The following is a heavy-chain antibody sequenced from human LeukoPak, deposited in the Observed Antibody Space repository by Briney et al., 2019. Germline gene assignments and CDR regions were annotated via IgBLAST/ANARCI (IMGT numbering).Heavy chain of an antibody. Sequence: ASVKVSCKASGYTFTSYAMNWVRQAPGQGLEWMGWINTNTGNPTYAQGFTGRFVLSLDTSVSTAYLQICSLKAEDTAVYYCARGGVWFGELLYNWFDPWGQGTLVTVSS. CDR1: GYTFTSYA. V-gene: IGHV7-4-1*01. J-gene: IGHJ5*02. CDR2: INTNTGNP. CDR3: ARGGVWFGELLYNWFDP. D-gene: IGHD3-10*01.